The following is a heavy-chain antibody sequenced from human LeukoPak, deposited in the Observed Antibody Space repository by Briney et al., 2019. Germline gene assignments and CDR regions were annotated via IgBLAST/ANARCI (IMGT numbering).Heavy chain of an antibody. CDR1: GFTFTTYA. CDR2: ISGSDGGT. V-gene: IGHV3-23*01. Sequence: QPGGSLRLSCAASGFTFTTYAMSWVRQAPGKGLEWVSAISGSDGGTHYADSVKGRFTSSRDNSNDTLYLQMNSLRADDTAVYYCARLRNTMTTPRFDYWGQGTLVTVSS. D-gene: IGHD4-17*01. J-gene: IGHJ4*02. CDR3: ARLRNTMTTPRFDY.